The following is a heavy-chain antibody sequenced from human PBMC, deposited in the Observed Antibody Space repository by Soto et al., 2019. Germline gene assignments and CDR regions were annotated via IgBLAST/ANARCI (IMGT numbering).Heavy chain of an antibody. CDR2: INPNSGGT. D-gene: IGHD4-17*01. CDR3: ARATVGRGGYAFDI. Sequence: EASVKVSCKASGYTFTGCYMHWVRQAPGQGLEWMGWINPNSGGTNYAQKFQGWVTMTRDTSISTAYMELSRLRSDDTAVYYCARATVGRGGYAFDIWGQGTMVTVSS. V-gene: IGHV1-2*04. CDR1: GYTFTGCY. J-gene: IGHJ3*02.